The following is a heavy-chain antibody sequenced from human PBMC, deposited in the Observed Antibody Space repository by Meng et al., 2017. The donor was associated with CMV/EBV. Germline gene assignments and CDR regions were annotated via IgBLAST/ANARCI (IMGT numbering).Heavy chain of an antibody. Sequence: CKGSGYSLTSYWVSWVRQMPGRGLEWMERIDPSDSYTNYSPSFQGHVTISTDKSISTAYLQWSSLKASDTAMYYCARAIVPAVSWFDPWGQGTLVTVSS. J-gene: IGHJ5*02. CDR2: IDPSDSYT. CDR1: GYSLTSYW. D-gene: IGHD2-2*01. V-gene: IGHV5-10-1*01. CDR3: ARAIVPAVSWFDP.